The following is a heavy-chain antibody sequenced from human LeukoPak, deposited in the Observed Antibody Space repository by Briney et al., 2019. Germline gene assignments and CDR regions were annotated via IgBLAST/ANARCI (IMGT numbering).Heavy chain of an antibody. Sequence: GGSLRLSCAASGFTFSSYSMNWVRQAPGKGLEWVSSISSSSTYIYYADSLKGRFTISRDNAKNSLFLQMNSLRAEDTAVYYCARFYGSGRDSNFDYWGQGTLVTVSS. J-gene: IGHJ4*02. V-gene: IGHV3-21*01. CDR2: ISSSSTYI. CDR3: ARFYGSGRDSNFDY. CDR1: GFTFSSYS. D-gene: IGHD3-10*01.